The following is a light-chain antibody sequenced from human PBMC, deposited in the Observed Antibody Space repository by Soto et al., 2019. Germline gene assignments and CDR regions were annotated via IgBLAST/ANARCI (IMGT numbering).Light chain of an antibody. CDR2: DAS. CDR3: QQYENRPYT. CDR1: QDISKF. J-gene: IGKJ3*01. V-gene: IGKV1-33*01. Sequence: DIQMTQSPSSLSAAIGGRVFFTCQASQDISKFLNWYQHKPGQAPSLLIYDASKSHFGVPSRFSGSGSGTDFTFTISSLQPEDNATYYCQQYENRPYTFGPGTKVDIK.